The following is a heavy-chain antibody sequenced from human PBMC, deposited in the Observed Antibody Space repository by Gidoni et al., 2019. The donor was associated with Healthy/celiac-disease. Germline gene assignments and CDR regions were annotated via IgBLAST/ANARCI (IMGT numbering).Heavy chain of an antibody. V-gene: IGHV3-53*01. D-gene: IGHD3-22*01. CDR3: ARDYYDSSGYTMGNSYWYFDL. J-gene: IGHJ2*01. Sequence: EVQLVESGGGLIQPGGSLRLSGAASGFTVSSNYMSWVRQAPGKGLEWVSVIYSGGSTYYADSVKGRFNISRDNSKNTLYLQMNSLRAEDTAVYYCARDYYDSSGYTMGNSYWYFDLWGRGTLVTVSS. CDR1: GFTVSSNY. CDR2: IYSGGST.